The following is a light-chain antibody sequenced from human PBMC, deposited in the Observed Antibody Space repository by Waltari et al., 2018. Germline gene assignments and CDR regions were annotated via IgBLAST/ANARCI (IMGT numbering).Light chain of an antibody. CDR2: VNSAGSH. CDR3: QTGGHGTGV. J-gene: IGLJ3*02. Sequence: QLLLTQSPPASASLGASVKLTCTLSSGHSSNIIACLQQQPEKGPRYLMKVNSAGSHSKGDGIPDRFAGSSSGAERYLTISTVQSEDEVDYYCQTGGHGTGVFGGGTKLTVL. CDR1: SGHSSNI. V-gene: IGLV4-69*01.